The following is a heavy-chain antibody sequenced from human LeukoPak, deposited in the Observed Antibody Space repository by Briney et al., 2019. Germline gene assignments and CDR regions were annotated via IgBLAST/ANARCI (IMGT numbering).Heavy chain of an antibody. CDR2: IYTSGST. CDR3: ARRSVVIIPPFYYYYMDV. Sequence: SQTLSLTCTVSGGSISSGSYYRSWIRQPAGKGLEWTGRIYTSGSTNYNPSLKSRVTISVDTSKNQFSLKLSSVTAADTAVYYCARRSVVIIPPFYYYYMDVWGKGTTVTVSS. D-gene: IGHD3-3*01. CDR1: GGSISSGSYY. J-gene: IGHJ6*03. V-gene: IGHV4-61*02.